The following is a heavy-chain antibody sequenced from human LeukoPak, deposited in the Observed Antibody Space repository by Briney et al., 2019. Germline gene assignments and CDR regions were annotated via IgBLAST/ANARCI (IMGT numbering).Heavy chain of an antibody. CDR3: ARLAYGFWTGPEGEYFDY. CDR1: RGILNSYF. Sequence: SETLSLTCPVSRGILNSYFWSWIRQPPAKGLEGIGYISLSRSTNYNPSLKSRLTTSADTSKNQFSLEVRSVTAADTAVYYCARLAYGFWTGPEGEYFDYWGQGTLVAVSS. J-gene: IGHJ4*02. D-gene: IGHD3/OR15-3a*01. CDR2: ISLSRST. V-gene: IGHV4-4*09.